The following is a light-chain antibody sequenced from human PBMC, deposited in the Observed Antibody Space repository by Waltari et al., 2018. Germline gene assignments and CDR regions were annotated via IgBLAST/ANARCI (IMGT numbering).Light chain of an antibody. CDR2: VNSDGSH. CDR3: QTGGHGTWV. V-gene: IGLV4-69*01. CDR1: SWHSSNV. J-gene: IGLJ3*02. Sequence: QLVLTQSPSASASLGASVKLTCTLSSWHSSNVIAWHQQQPEKGPRYLMKVNSDGSHSKGDEIPDRFSGSSSGAERYLTISSLQSEDEADNYCQTGGHGTWVFGGGTKLTVL.